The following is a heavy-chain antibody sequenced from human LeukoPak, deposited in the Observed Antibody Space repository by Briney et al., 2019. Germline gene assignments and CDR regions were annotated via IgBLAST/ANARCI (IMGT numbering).Heavy chain of an antibody. V-gene: IGHV3-7*01. CDR2: IKQDGSEK. CDR3: ARELRYSYGYSYYYYDMDV. D-gene: IGHD5-18*01. Sequence: GGSLTLSCAASGFTFSSYWMSWVRQAPGKGLEWVANIKQDGSEKYYVDSVKGRFTISRDNAKNSLYLQMNSLRAEDTAVYYCARELRYSYGYSYYYYDMDVWGKGTTVTVSS. J-gene: IGHJ6*03. CDR1: GFTFSSYW.